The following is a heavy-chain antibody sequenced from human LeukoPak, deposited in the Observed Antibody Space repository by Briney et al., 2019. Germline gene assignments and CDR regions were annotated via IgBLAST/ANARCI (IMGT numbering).Heavy chain of an antibody. CDR3: AREGYSSSAYGMDV. Sequence: SETLSLTCTVSGGSISSYYWSWIRQPPGKGLEWIGCIYYSGSTNYNPSLKSRVTISVDTSKNQFSLKLSSVTAADTAVYYCAREGYSSSAYGMDVWGQGTTVTVSS. V-gene: IGHV4-59*01. CDR2: IYYSGST. J-gene: IGHJ6*02. D-gene: IGHD6-6*01. CDR1: GGSISSYY.